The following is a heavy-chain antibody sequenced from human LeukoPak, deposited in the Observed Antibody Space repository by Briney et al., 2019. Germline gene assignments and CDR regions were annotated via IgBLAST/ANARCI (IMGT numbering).Heavy chain of an antibody. CDR3: ARRTPVTPNSFDS. D-gene: IGHD4-17*01. CDR1: GGSISSYY. J-gene: IGHJ5*01. V-gene: IGHV4-59*08. CDR2: VYSNGNT. Sequence: SETLSLTCTVSGGSISSYYWSWLRHPPGKGLEWIGYVYSNGNTNYNPSLKSRVTISLDTSKNQFSLKMSSLTAADTAVYYCARRTPVTPNSFDSWGQGTLVTVSS.